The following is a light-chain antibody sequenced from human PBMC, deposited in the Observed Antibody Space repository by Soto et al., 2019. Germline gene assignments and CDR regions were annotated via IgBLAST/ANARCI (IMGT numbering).Light chain of an antibody. Sequence: QSALTKPASVSGSPGQSITISCTGTSSDIGTYRYVSWYQHHPGKAPKLLISEVSNRPSGISTRFSGSKSGNTASLTISGLQAEDEADYYCSSYRYSSTPLIFGGGTKRTVL. V-gene: IGLV2-14*01. CDR1: SSDIGTYRY. CDR3: SSYRYSSTPLI. CDR2: EVS. J-gene: IGLJ2*01.